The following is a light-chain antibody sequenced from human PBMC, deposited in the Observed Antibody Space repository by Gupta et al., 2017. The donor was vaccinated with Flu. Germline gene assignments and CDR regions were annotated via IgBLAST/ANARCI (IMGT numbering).Light chain of an antibody. V-gene: IGKV1-9*01. J-gene: IGKJ5*01. Sequence: DIQLTQSPSFLSASVGDRVTITCRASQGISSYLAWYRQKPGKAPKLLIYASSTLQSGVPSRFSGSGYGTEFTLTISSRQPEDFATYYCQQLNNYPPITFGQGTRMEIK. CDR2: ASS. CDR3: QQLNNYPPIT. CDR1: QGISSY.